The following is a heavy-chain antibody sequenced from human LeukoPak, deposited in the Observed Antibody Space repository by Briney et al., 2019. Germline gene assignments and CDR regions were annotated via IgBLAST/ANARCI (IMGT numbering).Heavy chain of an antibody. V-gene: IGHV3-21*01. CDR2: ISSTTTYI. CDR1: GFTFSYYT. D-gene: IGHD1-1*01. J-gene: IGHJ5*02. CDR3: ARDDVAWNDVHWFDP. Sequence: PGGSLRLSCAASGFTFSYYTMNWARQAPGKRLEWVSSISSTTTYIYYADSVKGRFTISRDNAKNSLYLQMSSLRAEDTAVYYCARDDVAWNDVHWFDPWGQGTLVTVSS.